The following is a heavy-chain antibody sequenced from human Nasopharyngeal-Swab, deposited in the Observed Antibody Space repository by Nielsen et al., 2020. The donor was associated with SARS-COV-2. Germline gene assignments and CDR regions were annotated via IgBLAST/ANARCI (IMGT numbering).Heavy chain of an antibody. CDR2: IKQDGSEK. D-gene: IGHD6-19*01. J-gene: IGHJ4*02. CDR3: ARVSGWYFDY. Sequence: GESLKISCAASGFTFSSYSMSWVRQAPGKGLEWVANIKQDGSEKYYVDSVKGRFTISRDNAKNSLYLQMNSLRAEDTAVYYCARVSGWYFDYWGQGTLVTVSS. V-gene: IGHV3-7*03. CDR1: GFTFSSYS.